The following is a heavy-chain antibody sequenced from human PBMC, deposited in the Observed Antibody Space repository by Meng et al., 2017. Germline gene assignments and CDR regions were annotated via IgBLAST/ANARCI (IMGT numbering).Heavy chain of an antibody. V-gene: IGHV1-3*01. J-gene: IGHJ4*02. D-gene: IGHD2-15*01. CDR3: ARDTPPLCYFDD. CDR2: INGGNGDT. CDR1: EDTFTSYA. Sequence: ASVKVSCKASEDTFTSYAIHWVRQAPGHRPEWMGWINGGNGDTSYSQKFQGRVTITRDTSASTVSMELGRLRSEDTGVYYCARDTPPLCYFDDWGQGTLVTVSS.